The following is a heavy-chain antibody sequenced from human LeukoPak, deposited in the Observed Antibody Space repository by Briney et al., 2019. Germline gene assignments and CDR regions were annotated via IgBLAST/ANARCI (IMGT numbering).Heavy chain of an antibody. J-gene: IGHJ4*02. Sequence: GRSLRLSCAASGFIFTNYAMHWVRQAPGQGLEWVAVLSPDGIYKYYSLSVKGRFTIPRDKSTNPLFLQMNSLRVEDTAVYYCARTDIVGARPFDYWGQGILVTVSS. CDR2: LSPDGIYK. CDR3: ARTDIVGARPFDY. D-gene: IGHD1-26*01. V-gene: IGHV3-30*04. CDR1: GFIFTNYA.